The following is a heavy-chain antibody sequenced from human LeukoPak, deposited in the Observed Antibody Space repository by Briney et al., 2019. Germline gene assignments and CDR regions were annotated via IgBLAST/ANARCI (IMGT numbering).Heavy chain of an antibody. CDR1: SDSLSSYY. J-gene: IGHJ6*03. Sequence: SETLSLTCTVSSDSLSSYYWSWIRQPAGKGLEWIGRIYRSGSTSYNPALKRRVTISVDTPKNQFSLKLSSVTAADTAVYYCARAPYYYYYYMDVWGKGTTVTISS. CDR3: ARAPYYYYYYMDV. CDR2: IYRSGST. V-gene: IGHV4-4*07.